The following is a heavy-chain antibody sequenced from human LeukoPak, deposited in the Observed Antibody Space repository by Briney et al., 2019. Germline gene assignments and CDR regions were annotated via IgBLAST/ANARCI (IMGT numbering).Heavy chain of an antibody. Sequence: ASVKVSCKASGYTFTSYYMHWVRQAPGQGLEWMGIINPSGGSTSYAQKFQGRVTMTRDTSTSTVYMELSSLRSEDTAVYYCARDLPYDSGSIEWFDPWGQGTLVTVSS. D-gene: IGHD3-10*01. CDR2: INPSGGST. CDR1: GYTFTSYY. V-gene: IGHV1-46*01. J-gene: IGHJ5*02. CDR3: ARDLPYDSGSIEWFDP.